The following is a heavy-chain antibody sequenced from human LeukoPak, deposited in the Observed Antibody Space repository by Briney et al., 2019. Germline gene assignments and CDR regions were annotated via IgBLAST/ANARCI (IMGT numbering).Heavy chain of an antibody. CDR3: ARDDVYGDRDFDY. Sequence: RQAPGXXXXGVCWISAYNGNTNYAQKLQRRVTMTTDPSTSTAYMELRSLRSDDTAVYYCARDDVYGDRDFDYWGQGTLVTVSS. CDR2: ISAYNGNT. J-gene: IGHJ4*02. D-gene: IGHD4-17*01. V-gene: IGHV1-18*01.